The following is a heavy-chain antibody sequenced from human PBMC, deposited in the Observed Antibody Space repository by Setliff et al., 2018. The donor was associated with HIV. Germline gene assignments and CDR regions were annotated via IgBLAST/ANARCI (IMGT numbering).Heavy chain of an antibody. Sequence: PSETLSLTCTVSGGSITGHYWSWIRQPPGKGLEWIGYVYYSGSTNYNPSLKSRVTISVDTSKNQFSLKLSSVTAADTAVYYCARHVPDYDFWSGSPAHYYYYYMDVWGKGTTVTVS. CDR2: VYYSGST. D-gene: IGHD3-3*01. CDR3: ARHVPDYDFWSGSPAHYYYYYMDV. J-gene: IGHJ6*03. V-gene: IGHV4-59*11. CDR1: GGSITGHY.